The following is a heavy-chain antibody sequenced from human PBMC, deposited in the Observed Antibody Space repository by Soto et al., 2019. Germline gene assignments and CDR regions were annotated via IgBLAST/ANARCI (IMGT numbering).Heavy chain of an antibody. CDR3: ATYCGDSGDWYFDL. D-gene: IGHD4-17*01. Sequence: ASVKVSCKVSGYTLTELSMHWVRQAPGKGLEWMGGFDPEDGETIYAQKFQGRVTMTEDTSTDTAYMELSSLRSEDTAEHYCATYCGDSGDWYFDLWGRGTLVT. V-gene: IGHV1-24*01. J-gene: IGHJ2*01. CDR1: GYTLTELS. CDR2: FDPEDGET.